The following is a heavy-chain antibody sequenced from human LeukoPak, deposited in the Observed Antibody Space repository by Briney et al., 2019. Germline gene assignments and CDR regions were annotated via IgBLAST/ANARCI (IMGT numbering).Heavy chain of an antibody. CDR3: AILSDGAYCGGDCFYLDY. CDR1: GGTFSSYA. Sequence: SVKVSCKASGGTFSSYAISWVRQAPGQRLEWMGGIIPIFGTANYAQKFQGRVTITTDESTSTAYMELSSLRSEDTAVYYCAILSDGAYCGGDCFYLDYWGQGTLVTVSS. D-gene: IGHD2-21*02. J-gene: IGHJ4*02. CDR2: IIPIFGTA. V-gene: IGHV1-69*05.